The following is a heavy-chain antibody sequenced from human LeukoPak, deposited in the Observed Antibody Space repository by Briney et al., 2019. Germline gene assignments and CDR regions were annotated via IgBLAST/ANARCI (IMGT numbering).Heavy chain of an antibody. CDR3: ARDLYSAALDAFDI. D-gene: IGHD2-21*01. CDR1: GGSISSSSYY. CDR2: LYYSGTT. V-gene: IGHV4-39*07. Sequence: SETLSLTCTVSGGSISSSSYYWGWIRQPPGKGLEWIGSLYYSGTTYYNPSLKSRVTISVDTSKNQFSLKLSSVTAADTAVYYCARDLYSAALDAFDIWGQGTMVTVSS. J-gene: IGHJ3*02.